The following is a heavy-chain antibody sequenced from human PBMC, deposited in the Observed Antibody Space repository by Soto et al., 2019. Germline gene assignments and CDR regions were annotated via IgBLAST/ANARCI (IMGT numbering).Heavy chain of an antibody. J-gene: IGHJ6*02. D-gene: IGHD3-16*01. CDR3: ARHLGGNHYYYGMAV. CDR2: IIPIFGTA. V-gene: IGHV1-69*12. Sequence: QVQLVQSGAEVKKPGSSVKVSCKASGGTFSSYAISWVRQAPGQGLEWMGVIIPIFGTADYAQKFQGRVSITADDVTSTAYMELSSLRSEDTAVYYCARHLGGNHYYYGMAVWGQGTTVTVSS. CDR1: GGTFSSYA.